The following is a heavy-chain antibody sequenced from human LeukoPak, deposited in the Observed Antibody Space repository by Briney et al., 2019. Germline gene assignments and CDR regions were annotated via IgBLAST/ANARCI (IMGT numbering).Heavy chain of an antibody. D-gene: IGHD3-10*01. CDR1: VYTFTRYG. CDR3: ARDHEYYYGSGSYYPGGCDY. J-gene: IGHJ4*02. V-gene: IGHV1-18*01. Sequence: SVNVSCKSSVYTFTRYGISWVRQAPSQGLEWMGWISSYNGNTNYAQKFHGRGTMTRDTFTSTVYMALSSLRSEDTAVYYCARDHEYYYGSGSYYPGGCDYWGQGTLVTVSS. CDR2: ISSYNGNT.